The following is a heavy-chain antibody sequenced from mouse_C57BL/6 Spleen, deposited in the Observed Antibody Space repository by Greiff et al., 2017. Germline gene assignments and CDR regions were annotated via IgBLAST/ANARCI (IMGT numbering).Heavy chain of an antibody. Sequence: EVQLQESGPGLVKPSQSLSLTCSVTGYSITSGYYWNWIRQFPGNKLEWMGYISYDGSNNYNPSLKNRISITRDTSKNQFFLKLNSVTTEDTATYYCARERDYWGQGNSVTVSS. J-gene: IGHJ4*01. V-gene: IGHV3-6*01. CDR3: ARERDY. CDR1: GYSITSGYY. CDR2: ISYDGSN.